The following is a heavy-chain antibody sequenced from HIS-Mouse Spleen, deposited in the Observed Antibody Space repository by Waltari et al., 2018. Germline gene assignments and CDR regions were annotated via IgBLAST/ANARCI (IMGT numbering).Heavy chain of an antibody. CDR3: AKDLARKDSGYDAFDI. J-gene: IGHJ3*02. Sequence: QVQLVESGGGVVQPGRSMRISSAASGFHFSSYVRHWVLQAPGKGLEWVAVIWYDGSNKYYADSVKGRFTISRDNSKNTLYLQMNSLRAEDTAVYYCAKDLARKDSGYDAFDIWGQGTMVTVSS. V-gene: IGHV3-33*06. CDR1: GFHFSSYV. D-gene: IGHD5-12*01. CDR2: IWYDGSNK.